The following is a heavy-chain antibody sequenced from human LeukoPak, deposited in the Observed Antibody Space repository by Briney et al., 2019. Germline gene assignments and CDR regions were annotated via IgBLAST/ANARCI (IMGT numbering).Heavy chain of an antibody. V-gene: IGHV4-39*07. Sequence: SETLSLTCSVSGGSISSPDHDWAWIRQPPGQGLEWIGSIYYSGTTYYNLSLKSRVTLSVDTSQNQFSLKLTSVTPADTAVYYCASGRDQLTYFQYWGQGTLATASS. CDR1: GGSISSPDHD. D-gene: IGHD4/OR15-4a*01. J-gene: IGHJ1*01. CDR2: IYYSGTT. CDR3: ASGRDQLTYFQY.